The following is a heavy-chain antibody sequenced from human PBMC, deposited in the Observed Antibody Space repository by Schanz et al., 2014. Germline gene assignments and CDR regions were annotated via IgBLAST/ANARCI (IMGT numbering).Heavy chain of an antibody. Sequence: EVQLLESGGGLVQPGGSLRLSCAASGFTFTNYAMTWVRQAPGKGLEWVSGISGSGGSTDDADSVKGRFTISRDKSKNTLYLQRNSLRAEDTAVYYCAKDHAGADILTALGNWGQGTLVTVSS. V-gene: IGHV3-23*01. CDR3: AKDHAGADILTALGN. D-gene: IGHD3-9*01. J-gene: IGHJ4*02. CDR2: ISGSGGST. CDR1: GFTFTNYA.